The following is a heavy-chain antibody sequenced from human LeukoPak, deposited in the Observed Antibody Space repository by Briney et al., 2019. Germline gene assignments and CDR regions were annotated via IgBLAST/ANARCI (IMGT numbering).Heavy chain of an antibody. V-gene: IGHV4-59*01. CDR1: GGSISTYY. Sequence: SETLSLTCTVSGGSISTYYWSWIRQPPGKGLEWIGYIYYSGSANYNPSLKSRVTISVDTSKNQFSLKLSSVAAADTAVYYCARSYGSGNYFDYWGQGTLVTVSS. CDR3: ARSYGSGNYFDY. CDR2: IYYSGSA. J-gene: IGHJ4*02. D-gene: IGHD3-10*01.